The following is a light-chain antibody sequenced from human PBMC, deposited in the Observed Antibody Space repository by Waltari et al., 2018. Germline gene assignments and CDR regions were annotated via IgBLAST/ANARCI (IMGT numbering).Light chain of an antibody. CDR3: QQYNNWPPVT. V-gene: IGKV3-15*01. CDR2: GAS. Sequence: EIVMTQSPATLSVSPGERATLSCRASQSVNSNLAWYQQKPGQAPRLLIYGASTRATGIPARFSGSGSGTEFTLTISSMQSEDFAVYYCQQYNNWPPVTFGQGTKVEIK. J-gene: IGKJ1*01. CDR1: QSVNSN.